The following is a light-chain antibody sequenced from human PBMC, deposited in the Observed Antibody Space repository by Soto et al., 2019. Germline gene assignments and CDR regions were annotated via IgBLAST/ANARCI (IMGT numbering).Light chain of an antibody. CDR3: QQYTNTNNPWM. Sequence: DIQMTQSPTSLSASVGDSVSITCRASQSIRSHLNWYQQKPGKAPKLLVYDASTLQSGVASRFSGSGSGTEFTLIISGLQPDDSATYYCQQYTNTNNPWMFGQGTKVDIK. J-gene: IGKJ1*01. CDR1: QSIRSH. V-gene: IGKV1-9*01. CDR2: DAS.